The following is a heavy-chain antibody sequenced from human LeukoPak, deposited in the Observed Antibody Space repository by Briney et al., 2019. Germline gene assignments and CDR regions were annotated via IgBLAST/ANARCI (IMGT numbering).Heavy chain of an antibody. Sequence: PGGSLRLSCAASGITFSSYSMNWVSQAPGKCMEWVSSISSSGNSIYYADSVKGRFTISRDNAKNSLSLQMNSLRVEDTAVYYCARDGVRGFTATTPFDYWGPGTLVTVSS. CDR1: GITFSSYS. CDR3: ARDGVRGFTATTPFDY. CDR2: ISSSGNSI. J-gene: IGHJ4*02. D-gene: IGHD4-17*01. V-gene: IGHV3-21*01.